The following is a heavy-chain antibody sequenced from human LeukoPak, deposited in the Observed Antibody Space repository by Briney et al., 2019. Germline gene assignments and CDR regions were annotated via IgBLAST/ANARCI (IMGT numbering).Heavy chain of an antibody. CDR1: GFTVTSNY. D-gene: IGHD1-26*01. V-gene: IGHV3-66*01. Sequence: GGSLRLSCAASGFTVTSNYMSWVRQAPGKGLEWVSVIYSGSNTYYADSVKGRFTISRDNSKNTLYLQMNSLRVEDTAVYYCAGESSGSYFFYWGQGTLVTVSS. CDR2: IYSGSNT. J-gene: IGHJ4*02. CDR3: AGESSGSYFFY.